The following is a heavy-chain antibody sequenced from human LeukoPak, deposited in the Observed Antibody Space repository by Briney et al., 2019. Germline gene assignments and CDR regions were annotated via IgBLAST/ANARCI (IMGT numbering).Heavy chain of an antibody. CDR2: IFYSGRT. V-gene: IGHV4-39*07. Sequence: SETLSLTCTVSGDSISSSSSYWGWIRQPPGKGLEWIGSIFYSGRTYYNPSLKSRVTMSVDTSKNQFSLRLSSVNAADTAVYYCAKDVAFYCSSTSCQEGDYWGQGTLVTVSS. CDR1: GDSISSSSSY. D-gene: IGHD2-2*01. CDR3: AKDVAFYCSSTSCQEGDY. J-gene: IGHJ4*02.